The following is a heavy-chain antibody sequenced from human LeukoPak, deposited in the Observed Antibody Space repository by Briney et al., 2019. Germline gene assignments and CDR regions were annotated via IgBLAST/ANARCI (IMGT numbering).Heavy chain of an antibody. V-gene: IGHV4-30-4*01. Sequence: SETLSLTCSVSGGSISSDDYFWSWIRQPPGKGLEWIGYSQYSGSTYYNPSLKSRVTISVDTSKNQFSLKLNSVTAEDTAVYYCASPTNYGMDVWGQGTTVTVSS. CDR3: ASPTNYGMDV. CDR1: GGSISSDDYF. CDR2: SQYSGST. D-gene: IGHD2-8*01. J-gene: IGHJ6*02.